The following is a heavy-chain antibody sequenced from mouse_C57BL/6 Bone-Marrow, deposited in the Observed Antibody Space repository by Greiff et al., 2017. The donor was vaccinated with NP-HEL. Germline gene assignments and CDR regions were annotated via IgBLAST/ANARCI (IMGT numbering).Heavy chain of an antibody. CDR2: ISYDGSN. CDR1: GYSITSGYY. V-gene: IGHV3-6*01. J-gene: IGHJ2*01. CDR3: ARDRGYGSNY. Sequence: VQLKESGPGLVKPSQSLPLTCSVTGYSITSGYYWNWIRQFPGNKLEWMGYISYDGSNNYNPSLKNRLSITRDTSKNQFFLKLNSVTTEDTATYYCARDRGYGSNYWGQGTTLTVSS. D-gene: IGHD1-1*01.